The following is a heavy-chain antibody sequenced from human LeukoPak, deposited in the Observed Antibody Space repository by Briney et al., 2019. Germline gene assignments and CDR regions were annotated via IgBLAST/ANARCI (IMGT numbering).Heavy chain of an antibody. J-gene: IGHJ6*03. V-gene: IGHV4-34*01. CDR2: INHSGST. Sequence: SETLSLTCAVYGGSFSGYYWSWIRQPPGKGLEWIGEINHSGSTNYNPSLKSRVTISVDTSKNQFSLKLSPVTAADTAVYYCARVRYGYYYYYMDVWGKGTTVTVSS. CDR3: ARVRYGYYYYYMDV. CDR1: GGSFSGYY. D-gene: IGHD5-18*01.